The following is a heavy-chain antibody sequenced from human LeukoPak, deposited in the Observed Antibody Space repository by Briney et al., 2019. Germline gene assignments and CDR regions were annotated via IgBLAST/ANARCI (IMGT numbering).Heavy chain of an antibody. J-gene: IGHJ4*02. CDR1: GFTFSSYE. CDR3: ARDRGSGSYYSLDY. CDR2: ISSSGSTI. D-gene: IGHD3-10*01. V-gene: IGHV3-48*03. Sequence: PGGSLRLSCAASGFTFSSYEMNEVRQAPGKGLGGVSYISSSGSTIYYADSVKGRFTISRDNAKNSLYLQMNSLRAEDTAVYYCARDRGSGSYYSLDYWGQGTLVTVSS.